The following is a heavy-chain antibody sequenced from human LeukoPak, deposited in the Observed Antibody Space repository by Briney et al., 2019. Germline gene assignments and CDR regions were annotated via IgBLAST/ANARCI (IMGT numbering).Heavy chain of an antibody. CDR3: ARGPRRLRWYNY. CDR1: GGSLSGYY. Sequence: SETLSLTCAVYGGSLSGYYWSWIRQPPGKGLEWIGEINHSGSTNYNPSLKSRVTISVDTSKNQFSLKLSSVTAADTAVYYCARGPRRLRWYNYWGQGTLVTVSS. V-gene: IGHV4-34*01. J-gene: IGHJ4*02. D-gene: IGHD4-23*01. CDR2: INHSGST.